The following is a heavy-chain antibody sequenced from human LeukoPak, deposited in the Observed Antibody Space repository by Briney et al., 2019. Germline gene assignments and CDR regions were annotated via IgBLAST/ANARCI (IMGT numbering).Heavy chain of an antibody. CDR3: ARGWSADY. CDR2: IYYSGST. V-gene: IGHV4-59*01. D-gene: IGHD6-19*01. Sequence: SATLSLTRPVSGGSISSYYWSWIRQPPGKGLEWIGYIYYSGSTNYNPSLKSRVTISVDTSKNQFSLKLSSVTAADTAVYYCARGWSADYWGQGTMVTVSS. J-gene: IGHJ4*02. CDR1: GGSISSYY.